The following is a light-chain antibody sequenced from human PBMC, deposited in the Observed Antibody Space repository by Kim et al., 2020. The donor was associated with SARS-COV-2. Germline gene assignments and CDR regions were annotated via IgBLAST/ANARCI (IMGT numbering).Light chain of an antibody. CDR1: QDIRND. Sequence: AAVGARVTITCRASQDIRNDLGWYQQNPGRAPKRLIYGASSLQSGVPSRFSGSGSGTEFTLTISSVQPEDVATYFCLQHSTYPITFGQGTRLEIK. J-gene: IGKJ5*01. CDR2: GAS. V-gene: IGKV1-17*01. CDR3: LQHSTYPIT.